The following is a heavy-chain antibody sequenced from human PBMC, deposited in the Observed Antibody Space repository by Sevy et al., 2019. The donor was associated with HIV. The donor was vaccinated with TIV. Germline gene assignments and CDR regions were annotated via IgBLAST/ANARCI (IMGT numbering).Heavy chain of an antibody. D-gene: IGHD2-15*01. CDR2: ISSSSSYI. CDR1: GFTFSSYS. Sequence: GGSLRLSCAASGFTFSSYSMNWVRQAPGKGLEWVSSISSSSSYIYYADSVKGRFTISRDNAKNSLYLQMNSLRAEDTAVYYCARDQGVVVVAARGLRHRAGDAFDIWGQGTMVTVSS. J-gene: IGHJ3*02. V-gene: IGHV3-21*01. CDR3: ARDQGVVVVAARGLRHRAGDAFDI.